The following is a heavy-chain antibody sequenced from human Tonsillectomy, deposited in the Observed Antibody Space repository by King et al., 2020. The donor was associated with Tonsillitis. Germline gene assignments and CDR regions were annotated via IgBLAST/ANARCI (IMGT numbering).Heavy chain of an antibody. J-gene: IGHJ4*02. CDR1: GFSFSYYW. Sequence: VQLVESGGGLVQPGGSLRLSCAASGFSFSYYWMHWVRQAPGKGLVWVSRINSDGSNTNYADSVKGRFTISRDNAKNTLYLQMNSLRAEDTALYYCAKNYYDTSGVDHSGQGTLVTVSS. D-gene: IGHD3-22*01. CDR2: INSDGSNT. V-gene: IGHV3-74*01. CDR3: AKNYYDTSGVDH.